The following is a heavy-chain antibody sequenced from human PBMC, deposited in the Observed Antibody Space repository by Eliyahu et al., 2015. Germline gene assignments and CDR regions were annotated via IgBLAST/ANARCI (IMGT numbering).Heavy chain of an antibody. CDR3: ARAGEWVGIGSYDY. Sequence: QAPGKGLEWVAVIWYDGSNKYYADSVKGRFTISRDNSKNTLYLQMNSLRAEDTAVYYCARAGEWVGIGSYDYWGQGTLVTVSS. D-gene: IGHD1-26*01. CDR2: IWYDGSNK. J-gene: IGHJ4*02. V-gene: IGHV3-33*01.